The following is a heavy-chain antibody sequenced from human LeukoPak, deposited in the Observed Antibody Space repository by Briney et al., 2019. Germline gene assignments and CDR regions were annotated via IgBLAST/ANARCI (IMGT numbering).Heavy chain of an antibody. Sequence: SETLSLTCDVYGGSFSGYYWSWIRQPPGKGLEWIGEINHRGSANYNPSLKSRVTISVDTSHNQFSLKLSSVTAAHTAVYYCARSHSYDSSGSHNHWFDPWRQGPLVPVSS. J-gene: IGHJ5*02. CDR3: ARSHSYDSSGSHNHWFDP. CDR2: INHRGSA. V-gene: IGHV4-34*01. CDR1: GGSFSGYY. D-gene: IGHD3-22*01.